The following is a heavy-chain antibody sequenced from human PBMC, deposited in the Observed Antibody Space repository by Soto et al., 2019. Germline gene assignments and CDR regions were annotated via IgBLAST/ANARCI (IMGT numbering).Heavy chain of an antibody. CDR2: IYYSGST. Sequence: ASETLSLTCTVSGGSISSSSYYRGWIRQPPGKGLEWIGSIYYSGSTYYNPSLKSRVTISVDTSKNQFSLKLSSVTAADTAVYYCARHTLAISISDHWGQGTLVTVSS. CDR3: ARHTLAISISDH. D-gene: IGHD3-3*01. V-gene: IGHV4-39*01. CDR1: GGSISSSSYY. J-gene: IGHJ4*02.